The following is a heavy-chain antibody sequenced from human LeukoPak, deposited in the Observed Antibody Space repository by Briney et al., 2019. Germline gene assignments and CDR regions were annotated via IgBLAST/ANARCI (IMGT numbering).Heavy chain of an antibody. V-gene: IGHV1-46*01. CDR1: GYIFISYY. J-gene: IGHJ4*02. CDR3: ARLAVGGSYPSPLNY. Sequence: GASVKVSCTASGYIFISYYIHWVRQAPGQGLEWMGVINPSGGTTHYAQKFQGRVTMTRDTSTTTVYMELSSLRSEDTAVYYCARLAVGGSYPSPLNYWGQGTLVTASS. D-gene: IGHD3-16*02. CDR2: INPSGGTT.